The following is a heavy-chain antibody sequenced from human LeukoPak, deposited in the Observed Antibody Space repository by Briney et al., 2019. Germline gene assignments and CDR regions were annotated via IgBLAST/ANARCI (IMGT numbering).Heavy chain of an antibody. CDR3: AVKEGLIRFSSLGGWFDP. CDR2: IWYDGSNK. V-gene: IGHV3-30*02. J-gene: IGHJ5*02. D-gene: IGHD3-3*01. Sequence: PGGSLRLSCAASGFTFSSYGMHWVRQAPGKGLEWVAVIWYDGSNKYYADSVKGRFTISRDNSKNTLYLQMNSLRAEDTAVYYCAVKEGLIRFSSLGGWFDPWGQGTLVTVSS. CDR1: GFTFSSYG.